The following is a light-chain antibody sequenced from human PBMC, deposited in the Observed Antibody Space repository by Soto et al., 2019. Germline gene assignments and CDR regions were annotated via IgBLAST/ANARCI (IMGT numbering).Light chain of an antibody. Sequence: SYELTQPPSVSLAPGQTASITCGGNNIGGKSVHWYPQKPVQAPVLVVYDDRDRPSGIPERFSGSNSWNTATLTISRVEAGDEADYYCQVWDYISDHYVFGTGTKVSVL. CDR2: DDR. CDR3: QVWDYISDHYV. V-gene: IGLV3-21*02. J-gene: IGLJ1*01. CDR1: NIGGKS.